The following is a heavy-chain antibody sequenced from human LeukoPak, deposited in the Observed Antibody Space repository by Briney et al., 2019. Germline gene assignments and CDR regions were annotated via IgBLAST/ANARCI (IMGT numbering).Heavy chain of an antibody. J-gene: IGHJ4*02. D-gene: IGHD2-21*01. CDR2: ISSSSSTI. V-gene: IGHV3-48*01. CDR3: SIPPPAAAN. CDR1: GFSFSTYS. Sequence: PGGSLRLSCAASGFSFSTYSVNWVRHAPGEGLEWVSYISSSSSTIYYADSVRGRFTISRDNAKNSLYMQMNSLRAEDTAVYYCSIPPPAAANWGGGTLLTVSS.